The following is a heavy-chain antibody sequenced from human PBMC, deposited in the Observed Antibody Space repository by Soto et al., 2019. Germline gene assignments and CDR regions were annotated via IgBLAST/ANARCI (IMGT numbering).Heavy chain of an antibody. D-gene: IGHD5-12*01. CDR1: GFTFSSYA. Sequence: GGSLRLSCAASGFTFSSYAMHWVRQAPGKGLEWVAVISYDGSNKYYADSVNGRFTISRDNSKNTLYLLMNSLRAEDTAVYYCARDVRGGDYDYYFDYWGQGTLVTVSS. J-gene: IGHJ4*02. V-gene: IGHV3-30-3*01. CDR3: ARDVRGGDYDYYFDY. CDR2: ISYDGSNK.